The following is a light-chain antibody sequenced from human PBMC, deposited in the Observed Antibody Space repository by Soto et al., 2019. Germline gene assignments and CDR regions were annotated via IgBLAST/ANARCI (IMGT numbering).Light chain of an antibody. Sequence: EIVLTQSPATLSLSPGERATLSCRASQSVSSYLAWYQQKPGQAPRLLIYDASNRATGIPARFSGSGSGTDFTLTFSSLEPEDFAVYYCQQRSSGITFGQGTRLEIK. V-gene: IGKV3-11*01. J-gene: IGKJ5*01. CDR1: QSVSSY. CDR2: DAS. CDR3: QQRSSGIT.